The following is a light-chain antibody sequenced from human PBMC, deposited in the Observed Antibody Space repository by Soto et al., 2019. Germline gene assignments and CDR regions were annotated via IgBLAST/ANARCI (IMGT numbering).Light chain of an antibody. CDR3: HQYGSSPT. V-gene: IGKV3-20*01. J-gene: IGKJ4*01. CDR1: QSVSSNY. CDR2: GAS. Sequence: EIVLPQSPGTLSLSPGERATLSCRASQSVSSNYLAWYQQKPGQAPRLLIYGASSRATGIPNRFSGSGSGTDFTLTVSRLEPEDFAVYYCHQYGSSPTFGGGTKVEI.